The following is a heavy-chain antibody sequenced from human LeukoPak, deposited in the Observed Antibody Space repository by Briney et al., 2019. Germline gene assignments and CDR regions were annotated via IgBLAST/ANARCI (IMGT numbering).Heavy chain of an antibody. CDR3: AKSFLELEAYDYYMDV. D-gene: IGHD1-7*01. CDR1: GFTFSRYG. V-gene: IGHV3-33*06. Sequence: PGGSLRLSCAASGFTFSRYGMHWVRQAPGKGLEWVAVIWYDESNSYYADSVKGRFTISRDNSKKTLYLQMNGLRAEDTAVYYCAKSFLELEAYDYYMDVWGKGTTVTVSS. CDR2: IWYDESNS. J-gene: IGHJ6*03.